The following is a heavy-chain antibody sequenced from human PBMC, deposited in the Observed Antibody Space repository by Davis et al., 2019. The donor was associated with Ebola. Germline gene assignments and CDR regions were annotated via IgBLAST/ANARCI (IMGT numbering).Heavy chain of an antibody. J-gene: IGHJ4*02. D-gene: IGHD1-26*01. CDR1: GFTVSSNY. V-gene: IGHV3-11*06. CDR3: ARDLVRSGSYYGSGY. Sequence: GGSLRLSRAASGFTVSSNYMSWIRQAPGKGLEWVSYISSSSSYTNYADSVKGRFTISRDNAKNSLYLQMNSLRAEDTAVYYCARDLVRSGSYYGSGYWGQGTLVTVSS. CDR2: ISSSSSYT.